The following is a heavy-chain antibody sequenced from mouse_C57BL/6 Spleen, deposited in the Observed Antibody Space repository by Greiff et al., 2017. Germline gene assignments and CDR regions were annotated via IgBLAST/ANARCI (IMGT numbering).Heavy chain of an antibody. D-gene: IGHD2-13*01. V-gene: IGHV1-15*01. J-gene: IGHJ2*01. CDR2: IDPETGGT. Sequence: VQLQQSGAELVRPGASVTLSCKASGYTFTDYEMHWVKQTPVHGLEWIGAIDPETGGTAYNQKFKGKAILTADKSSSTAYMEHRSLTSEDSAGYYCTRGVTMDYWGKGTTLTVSA. CDR1: GYTFTDYE. CDR3: TRGVTMDY.